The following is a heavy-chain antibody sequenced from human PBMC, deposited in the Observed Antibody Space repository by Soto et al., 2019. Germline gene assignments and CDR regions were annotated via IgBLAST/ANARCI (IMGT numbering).Heavy chain of an antibody. CDR3: ARDFSQEAAGPD. J-gene: IGHJ4*02. D-gene: IGHD6-13*01. CDR2: ISSSSSYI. CDR1: GFTFSSYS. V-gene: IGHV3-21*01. Sequence: LRLSCAASGFTFSSYSMNWVRQAPGKGLEWVSSISSSSSYIYYADSVKGRFTISRDNAKNSLYLQMNSLRAEDTAVYYCARDFSQEAAGPDWGQGTLVTVSS.